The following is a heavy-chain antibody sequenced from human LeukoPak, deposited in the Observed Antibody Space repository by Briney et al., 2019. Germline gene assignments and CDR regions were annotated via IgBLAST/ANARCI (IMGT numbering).Heavy chain of an antibody. J-gene: IGHJ4*02. CDR3: ARGPTRANSSDY. CDR1: GFTFSSYW. D-gene: IGHD2/OR15-2a*01. Sequence: GGSLRLSCAASGFTFSSYWMSWVRQPPGKGLGWVAKIKQEGSEKYYVDSVKGRFTISRDNAKNSLYLQMNSLRAEDTAVYYCARGPTRANSSDYWGQGTLLTVSS. CDR2: IKQEGSEK. V-gene: IGHV3-7*01.